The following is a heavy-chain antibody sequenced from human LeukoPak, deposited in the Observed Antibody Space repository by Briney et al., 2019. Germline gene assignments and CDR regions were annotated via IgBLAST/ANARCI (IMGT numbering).Heavy chain of an antibody. D-gene: IGHD6-13*01. CDR3: ARGIAAAGPFDY. CDR2: IYYSGST. Sequence: PSETLSLTCTVSGGSISSYYWSWIRQPPGKALEWIGYIYYSGSTNYNPSLKSRVTISEDTSKNQFSLKLSSVTAADTAVYYCARGIAAAGPFDYWGQGTLVTVSS. CDR1: GGSISSYY. J-gene: IGHJ4*02. V-gene: IGHV4-59*01.